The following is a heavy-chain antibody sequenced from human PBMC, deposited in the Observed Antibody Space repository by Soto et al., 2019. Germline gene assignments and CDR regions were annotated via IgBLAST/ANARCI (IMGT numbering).Heavy chain of an antibody. CDR1: GYSFTSYW. J-gene: IGHJ6*02. CDR3: ARGYSGYDRRAHYGMDV. Sequence: GDSLKISCKGSGYSFTSYWISWVRQMPGKGLEWMGRIDPSDSYTNYSPSFQGHVTISADKSISTAYLQSSSLKASDTAMYYCARGYSGYDRRAHYGMDVWGQGTTVTVS. D-gene: IGHD5-12*01. CDR2: IDPSDSYT. V-gene: IGHV5-10-1*01.